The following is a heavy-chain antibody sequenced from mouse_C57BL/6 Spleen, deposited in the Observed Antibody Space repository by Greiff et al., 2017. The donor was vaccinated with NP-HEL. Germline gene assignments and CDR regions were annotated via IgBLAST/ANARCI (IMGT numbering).Heavy chain of an antibody. CDR3: ARLGANWSFAY. J-gene: IGHJ3*01. Sequence: EVKLQESGGGLVQPGGSLKLSCAASGFTFSDYGMAWVRQAPRKGPEWVAFISNLAYSIYYADTVTGRFTISRENAKNTLYLEMSSLRSEDTAMYYCARLGANWSFAYWGQGTLVTVSA. D-gene: IGHD4-1*01. CDR1: GFTFSDYG. V-gene: IGHV5-15*01. CDR2: ISNLAYSI.